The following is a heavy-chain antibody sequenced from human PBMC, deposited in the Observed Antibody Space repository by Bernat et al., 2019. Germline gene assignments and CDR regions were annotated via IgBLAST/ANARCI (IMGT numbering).Heavy chain of an antibody. CDR3: AKVTVTWSEGIDN. J-gene: IGHJ3*02. V-gene: IGHV3-33*06. Sequence: QVHLVESGGGVVQPGRSLRLSCAASGFTFSSYGMHWVREAPCKGLEWLAVIWSDGNYEYYAESLKGRFTISRDNPKNTWYLQMNDLRAEDTALYWCAKVTVTWSEGIDNWGQGTMVAVSS. CDR1: GFTFSSYG. D-gene: IGHD3-3*01. CDR2: IWSDGNYE.